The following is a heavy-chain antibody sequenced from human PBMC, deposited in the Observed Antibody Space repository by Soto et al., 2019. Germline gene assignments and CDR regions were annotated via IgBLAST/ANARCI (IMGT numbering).Heavy chain of an antibody. CDR3: ARGVAGSGFDL. CDR1: GDSVSSNTAA. CDR2: TYYRSNWRH. Sequence: LTCAISGDSVSSNTAAWNWIRSSPSRGLEWLGRTYYRSNWRHDYAVSVKSRITVNPDTSKNHFSLQLNSVTPDDTAVYYCARGVAGSGFDLWGQGTLVTVSS. V-gene: IGHV6-1*01. D-gene: IGHD6-19*01. J-gene: IGHJ4*02.